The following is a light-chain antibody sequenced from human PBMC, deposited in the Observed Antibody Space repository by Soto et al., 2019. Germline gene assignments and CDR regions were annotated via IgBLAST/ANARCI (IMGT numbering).Light chain of an antibody. V-gene: IGLV1-40*01. CDR3: QSYDNSLSAYV. J-gene: IGLJ1*01. Sequence: QSVLTQPPSVSGAPGQRVTISCTGSSSNIGARYDVHWFQQLPGTAPKLLIYSNNNRPSGVPDRFSGSKSGTSASLAITGLQAADEADYYCQSYDNSLSAYVFGTGTKLTVL. CDR1: SSNIGARYD. CDR2: SNN.